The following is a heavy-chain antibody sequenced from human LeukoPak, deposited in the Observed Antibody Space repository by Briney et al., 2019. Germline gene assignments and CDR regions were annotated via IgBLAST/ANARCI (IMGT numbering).Heavy chain of an antibody. CDR2: MNQDGSEK. Sequence: PGGSLRLSCAASGLTFSTYWMSWVRQAPGKGLEWVANMNQDGSEKYYVDSVKGRFTISRDNAKNSLFLQMNSLRAEDTAVYYCAELGITMIGGVWGKGTTVTISS. D-gene: IGHD3-10*02. CDR1: GLTFSTYW. CDR3: AELGITMIGGV. J-gene: IGHJ6*04. V-gene: IGHV3-7*01.